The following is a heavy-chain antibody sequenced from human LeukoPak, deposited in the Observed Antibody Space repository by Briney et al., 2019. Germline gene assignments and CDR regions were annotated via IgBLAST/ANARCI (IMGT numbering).Heavy chain of an antibody. CDR1: GFTFSSYW. D-gene: IGHD6-13*01. J-gene: IGHJ4*02. CDR2: INSDGSST. CDR3: ARDSLAAAGTSV. Sequence: PGGSLRLSCAASGFTFSSYWMHWVRQAPGKGLVWVSRINSDGSSTSYADSVKGRFTISRHNSKNTLYLQMNSLRAEDTAVYYCARDSLAAAGTSVWGQGTLVTVSS. V-gene: IGHV3-74*01.